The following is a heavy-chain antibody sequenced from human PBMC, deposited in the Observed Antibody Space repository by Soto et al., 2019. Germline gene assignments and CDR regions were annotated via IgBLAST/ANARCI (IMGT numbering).Heavy chain of an antibody. CDR3: ARDRGYSGYGDY. J-gene: IGHJ4*02. D-gene: IGHD5-12*01. CDR2: ISAYNGNT. CDR1: GYTFPGYG. V-gene: IGHV1-18*01. Sequence: QVQLVQSGAEVKKPAASVKVSCKASGYTFPGYGISWVRQAPGQGLVWMGWISAYNGNTNYAQKLQGRVTMTTDTSTRTAYMELRSLRSDDTAVYYWARDRGYSGYGDYWGQGTLVTVSS.